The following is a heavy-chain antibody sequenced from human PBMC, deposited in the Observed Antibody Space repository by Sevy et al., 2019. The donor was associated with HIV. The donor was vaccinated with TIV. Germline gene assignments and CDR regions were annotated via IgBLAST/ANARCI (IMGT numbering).Heavy chain of an antibody. Sequence: GGSLRLSCAASGFTFSSYAMSWVRQAPGKGLEWVSAISGSGGSTYYADSVKGRFTISRDNSKNTLYLQINGLGAEDTAVYYCAKDQANVVVPAVLYYYYGMDVWGQGTTVTVSS. CDR1: GFTFSSYA. J-gene: IGHJ6*02. V-gene: IGHV3-23*01. CDR2: ISGSGGST. CDR3: AKDQANVVVPAVLYYYYGMDV. D-gene: IGHD2-2*01.